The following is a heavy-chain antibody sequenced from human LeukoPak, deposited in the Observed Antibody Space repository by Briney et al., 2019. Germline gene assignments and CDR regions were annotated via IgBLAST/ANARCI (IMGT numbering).Heavy chain of an antibody. CDR3: ARYCGGDCYGMDV. CDR1: GFSFSSSV. Sequence: TGGSLRPSCAASGFSFSSSVMSWVRQAPGKGLEWVANIKQDGSEKDYVDSVKGRFTISRDNAKNSLYLQMNNLRAEDTAVYYCARYCGGDCYGMDVWGQGTTVTVSS. V-gene: IGHV3-7*01. CDR2: IKQDGSEK. J-gene: IGHJ6*02. D-gene: IGHD2-21*01.